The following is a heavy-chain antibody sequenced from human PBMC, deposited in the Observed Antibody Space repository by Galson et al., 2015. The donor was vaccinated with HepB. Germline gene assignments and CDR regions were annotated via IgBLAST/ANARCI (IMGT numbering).Heavy chain of an antibody. J-gene: IGHJ3*02. V-gene: IGHV1-69*13. D-gene: IGHD2-8*01. CDR3: ARDLRGVHDAFDI. CDR1: GGTFSSYA. CDR2: IIPIFGTA. Sequence: SVKVSCKASGGTFSSYAISWVRQAPGQGLEWMGGIIPIFGTANYAQKFQGRVTITADESTSTAYMELSSLGSEDTAVYYCARDLRGVHDAFDIWGQGTMVTVSS.